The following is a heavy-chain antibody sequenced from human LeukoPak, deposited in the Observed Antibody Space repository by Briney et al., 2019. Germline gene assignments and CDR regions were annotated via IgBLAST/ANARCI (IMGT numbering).Heavy chain of an antibody. CDR2: TYYRSKWYN. D-gene: IGHD3-16*02. Sequence: SQTLSLTCAISGDSVSSNSAAWNWIRQSPSRGLEWLGRTYYRSKWYNDYAVSVESRITINPDTSKNQFSLQLNSVTPEDTAVYYCARDRYDYVWGSYRLNWFDPWGQGTLVTVSS. J-gene: IGHJ5*02. V-gene: IGHV6-1*01. CDR1: GDSVSSNSAA. CDR3: ARDRYDYVWGSYRLNWFDP.